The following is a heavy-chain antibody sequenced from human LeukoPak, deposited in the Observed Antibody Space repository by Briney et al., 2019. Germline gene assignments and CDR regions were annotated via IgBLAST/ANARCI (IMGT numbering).Heavy chain of an antibody. CDR2: TSWNSGSI. V-gene: IGHV3-9*01. D-gene: IGHD3-9*01. CDR1: GFTFDDYA. Sequence: PGGSLRLFCGASGFTFDDYAMHWVRQAPGEDLLWVSGTSWNSGSIGYADSVKGRFTISRDNAKNSLYLQMNSLRAEDTALYYCAKDASRYYDILTGPMDVWGQGTTVTVSS. J-gene: IGHJ6*02. CDR3: AKDASRYYDILTGPMDV.